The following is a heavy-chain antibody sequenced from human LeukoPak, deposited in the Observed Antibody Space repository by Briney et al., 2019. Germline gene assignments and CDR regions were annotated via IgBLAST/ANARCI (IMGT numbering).Heavy chain of an antibody. Sequence: PSETLSLTCTVSGGSISSYYWSWIRQPPGKGLEWIGYIYYSGSTNYNPSLKSRVTISVDTSRNQFSLKLSSVTAADTAVYYCARIEDYGGNSVNYWGQGTLVTVSS. CDR2: IYYSGST. CDR3: ARIEDYGGNSVNY. CDR1: GGSISSYY. V-gene: IGHV4-59*01. D-gene: IGHD4-23*01. J-gene: IGHJ4*02.